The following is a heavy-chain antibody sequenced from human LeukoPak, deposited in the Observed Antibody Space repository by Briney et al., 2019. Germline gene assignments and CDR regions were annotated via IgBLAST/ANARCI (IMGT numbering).Heavy chain of an antibody. CDR1: GYTFTNYG. J-gene: IGHJ4*02. V-gene: IGHV1-2*02. CDR3: ARTSGYSSGWYVDY. Sequence: ASVKVSCKASGYTFTNYGISWVRQAPGQGLEWMGWINPNSGGTNYAQKFQGRVTMTRDTSISTAYMELSRLRSDDTAVYYCARTSGYSSGWYVDYWGQGTLVTVSS. D-gene: IGHD6-19*01. CDR2: INPNSGGT.